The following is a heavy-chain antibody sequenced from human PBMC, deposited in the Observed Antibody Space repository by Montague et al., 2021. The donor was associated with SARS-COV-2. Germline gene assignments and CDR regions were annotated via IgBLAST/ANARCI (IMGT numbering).Heavy chain of an antibody. CDR1: GGTFSAHS. J-gene: IGHJ4*02. V-gene: IGHV4-34*01. CDR2: INHRGST. Sequence: SETLSLTCAVYGGTFSAHSWSWVRQSPGKGLEWIGEINHRGSTTYMSSLKSRVTMSVDTSKNQFSLKPSSVTAADAAIYYCARGGLAGGNYDIWSFSYTSPLDYWGQGTLVTVSS. CDR3: ARGGLAGGNYDIWSFSYTSPLDY. D-gene: IGHD3-3*01.